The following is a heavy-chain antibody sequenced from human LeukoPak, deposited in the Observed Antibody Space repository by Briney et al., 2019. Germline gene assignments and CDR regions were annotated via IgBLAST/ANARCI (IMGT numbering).Heavy chain of an antibody. CDR1: GFTFSDCW. D-gene: IGHD6-13*01. CDR2: ISSSSSYI. J-gene: IGHJ5*02. V-gene: IGHV3-21*01. Sequence: PGGSLRLSCAASGFTFSDCWMHWVRQAPGKGLEWVSSISSSSSYIYYADSVKGRFTISRDNAKNSLYLQMNSLRAEDTAVYYCARDLSSSWYAGNWFDPWGQGTLVTVSS. CDR3: ARDLSSSWYAGNWFDP.